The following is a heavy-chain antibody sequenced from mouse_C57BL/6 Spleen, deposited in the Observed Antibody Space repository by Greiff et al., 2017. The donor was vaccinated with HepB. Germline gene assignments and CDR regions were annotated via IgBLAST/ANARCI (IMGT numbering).Heavy chain of an antibody. Sequence: VQLQQSGPELVKPGASVKISCKASGYTFTDYYMNWVKQSHGKSLEWIGDINPNNGGTSYNQKFKGKATLTVDKSSSTAYMALRSLTSEDSAVYYCARGERGYAMDYWGQGTSVTVSS. J-gene: IGHJ4*01. CDR1: GYTFTDYY. CDR3: ARGERGYAMDY. CDR2: INPNNGGT. V-gene: IGHV1-26*01.